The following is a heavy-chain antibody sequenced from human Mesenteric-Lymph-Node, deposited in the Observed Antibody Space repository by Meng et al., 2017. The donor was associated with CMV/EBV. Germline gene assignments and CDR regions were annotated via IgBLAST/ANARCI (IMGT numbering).Heavy chain of an antibody. V-gene: IGHV3-53*05. D-gene: IGHD3-22*01. CDR3: ATWGIYGSNRDFFDY. J-gene: IGHJ4*02. Sequence: GASLKISCAASGFTVRSNYMSWVRQAPGKGLEWVSVIYSGGSTYYADSVKGRFTISRDNSKNTLYLQMNSLGAEDTAVYYCATWGIYGSNRDFFDYWGQGTLVTVSS. CDR2: IYSGGST. CDR1: GFTVRSNY.